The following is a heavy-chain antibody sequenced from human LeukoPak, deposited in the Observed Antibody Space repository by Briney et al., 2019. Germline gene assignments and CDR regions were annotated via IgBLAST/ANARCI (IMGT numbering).Heavy chain of an antibody. CDR3: ARGRFRLNWFDP. V-gene: IGHV4-59*12. D-gene: IGHD3-16*01. J-gene: IGHJ5*02. CDR1: GASISGYY. Sequence: SETLSLTCTVSGASISGYYWGWMRQPPGKGLEFIGYIYYSGNTNYSPSLKSRVTISVDTSKNQFSLKLSSVTAADTAVYYCARGRFRLNWFDPWGQGTLVTVSS. CDR2: IYYSGNT.